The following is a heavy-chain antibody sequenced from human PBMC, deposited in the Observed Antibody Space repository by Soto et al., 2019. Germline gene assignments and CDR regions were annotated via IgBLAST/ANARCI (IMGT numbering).Heavy chain of an antibody. J-gene: IGHJ6*02. CDR3: ARDLTEGYYYGMDV. V-gene: IGHV3-33*01. CDR1: GFTFSSYG. CDR2: IWYDGSNK. Sequence: QVQLVESGGGVVQPGRSLRLSCAASGFTFSSYGMHWVRQAPGKGLEWVAVIWYDGSNKYYADSVKGRFTISRDNSKNTLYLQMNSLRAEDTAVYYCARDLTEGYYYGMDVWGQGTTVTVSS. D-gene: IGHD7-27*01.